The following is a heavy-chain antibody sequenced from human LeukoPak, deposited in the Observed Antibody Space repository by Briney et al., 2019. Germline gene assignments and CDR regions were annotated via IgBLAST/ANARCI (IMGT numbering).Heavy chain of an antibody. D-gene: IGHD3-10*01. Sequence: PSETLPLTCTVSGGSIGSYYWSWNRQPPGKGLEWIGYIYYSGSTNYNPSLKSRATISVDTSKNQFSLKLSSVTAADTAVYYCARDVNPSFGAGSFYYYYGMDVWGQGTTVTVSS. J-gene: IGHJ6*02. CDR2: IYYSGST. CDR1: GGSIGSYY. CDR3: ARDVNPSFGAGSFYYYYGMDV. V-gene: IGHV4-59*01.